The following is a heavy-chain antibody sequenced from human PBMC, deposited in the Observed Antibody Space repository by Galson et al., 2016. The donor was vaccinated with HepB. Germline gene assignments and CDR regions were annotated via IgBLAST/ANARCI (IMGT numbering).Heavy chain of an antibody. CDR2: LSHDGYKK. CDR3: TRGREASDVFWSAIMDWYYDH. CDR1: GFTFNSFA. V-gene: IGHV3-30*09. Sequence: SLRLSCAASGFTFNSFAMHWVRQAPGKGPEWVALLSHDGYKKYFADSVKGRCVISKDNSKNTLTLQMDSLTTADAAVYYCTRGREASDVFWSAIMDWYYDHWGRGTLVTVSS. J-gene: IGHJ2*01. D-gene: IGHD3-3*01.